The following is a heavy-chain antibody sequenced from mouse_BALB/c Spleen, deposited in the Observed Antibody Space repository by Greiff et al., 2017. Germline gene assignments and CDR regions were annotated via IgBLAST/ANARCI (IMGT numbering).Heavy chain of an antibody. CDR3: ARLTPTGYFDY. CDR2: ICSGSSTI. Sequence: EVQGVESGGGLVQPGGSRKLSCAASGFTFSSFGMHWVRQAPEKGLEWVAYICSGSSTIYYADTVKGRFTISRDNPKNTLFLQMTSLRSEDTAMYYCARLTPTGYFDYWGQGTTLTVSS. CDR1: GFTFSSFG. D-gene: IGHD4-1*01. J-gene: IGHJ2*01. V-gene: IGHV5-17*02.